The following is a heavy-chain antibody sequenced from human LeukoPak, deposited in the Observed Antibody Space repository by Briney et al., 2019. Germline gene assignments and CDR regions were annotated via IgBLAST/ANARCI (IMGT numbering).Heavy chain of an antibody. CDR1: GYTFTSYD. CDR3: AMGRGYSYGYFDY. CDR2: MNPNSGNT. J-gene: IGHJ4*02. D-gene: IGHD5-18*01. Sequence: ASVKVSCKASGYTFTSYDINWVRQATGQGLEWMGWMNPNSGNTGYAQKFQGRVTMTRNTSISTAYMELSRLRSDDTAVYYCAMGRGYSYGYFDYWGQGTLVTVSS. V-gene: IGHV1-8*01.